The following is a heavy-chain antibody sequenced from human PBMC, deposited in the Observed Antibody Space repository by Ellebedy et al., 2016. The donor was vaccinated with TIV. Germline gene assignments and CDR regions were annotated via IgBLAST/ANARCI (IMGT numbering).Heavy chain of an antibody. J-gene: IGHJ4*02. CDR2: LSSDGGNK. Sequence: GGSLRLSXVASGFTFRSHGIYWVRQAPGKGLEWVAVLSSDGGNKYYADSVKGRFTISRDNSKDTLYLQMNSLRTDDMAVYYCARGGSSGSSDYWGQGTLVTVSS. D-gene: IGHD3-10*01. CDR3: ARGGSSGSSDY. V-gene: IGHV3-30*03. CDR1: GFTFRSHG.